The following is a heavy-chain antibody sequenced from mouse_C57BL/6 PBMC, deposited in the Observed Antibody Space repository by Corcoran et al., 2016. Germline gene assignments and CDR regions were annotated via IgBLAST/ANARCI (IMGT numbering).Heavy chain of an antibody. CDR3: ARVGDSSGNTDY. V-gene: IGHV1-76*01. CDR1: GYTCTDYY. D-gene: IGHD3-2*02. Sequence: QVQLRQSRDELVRPGPSVKLCYKASGYTCTDYYIKWEKQRPGQGLEWIARIYPGSGNTYYNEKFKGKTTLTAEKSSSTAYMQLSSLTSEDSAVYFCARVGDSSGNTDYWGQGTTLTVSS. J-gene: IGHJ2*01. CDR2: IYPGSGNT.